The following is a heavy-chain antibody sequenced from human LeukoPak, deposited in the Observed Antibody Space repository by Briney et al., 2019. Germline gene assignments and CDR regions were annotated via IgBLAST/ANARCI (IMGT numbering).Heavy chain of an antibody. CDR2: INHSGST. D-gene: IGHD3-22*01. V-gene: IGHV4-34*01. CDR3: VGSSGYYYGY. Sequence: SETLSLTCAVSGGSFSGYYWSWIRQPPGKGLEWIGEINHSGSTNYNPSLKSRVTISVDTSKNQFSLKLSSVTAADTAVYYCVGSSGYYYGYWGQGTLVTVSS. CDR1: GGSFSGYY. J-gene: IGHJ4*02.